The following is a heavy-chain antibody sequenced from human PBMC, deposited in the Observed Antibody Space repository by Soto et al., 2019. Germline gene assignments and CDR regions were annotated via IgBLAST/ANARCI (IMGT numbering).Heavy chain of an antibody. V-gene: IGHV3-30*18. CDR1: GFTFSSYG. CDR3: AKDLAVAAAATGHWFDP. J-gene: IGHJ5*02. D-gene: IGHD6-13*01. Sequence: GGSLRLSCAASGFTFSSYGMHWVRQAPGKGLEWVAVISYDGSNKYYADSVKGRFTISRDNSKNTLYLQMNSLRAEDTAVYYCAKDLAVAAAATGHWFDPWGQGTLVTVSS. CDR2: ISYDGSNK.